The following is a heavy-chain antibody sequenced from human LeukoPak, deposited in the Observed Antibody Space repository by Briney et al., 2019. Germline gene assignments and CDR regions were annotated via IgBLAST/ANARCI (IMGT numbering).Heavy chain of an antibody. V-gene: IGHV3-21*01. CDR3: VGDPTTNRYQYFQY. CDR1: GFIFSNFG. CDR2: MDRHSDI. D-gene: IGHD1-14*01. J-gene: IGHJ4*02. Sequence: GGSLRLSCTASGFIFSNFGVNWVRQAPGKGLEWVSCMDRHSDIYYADSVKRRFTISRDNARNSVYLHMNSLTVEDSGVYYCVGDPTTNRYQYFQYWGQGALVTVSS.